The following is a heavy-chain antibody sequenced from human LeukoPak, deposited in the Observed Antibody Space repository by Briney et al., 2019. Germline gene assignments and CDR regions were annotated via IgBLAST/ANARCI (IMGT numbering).Heavy chain of an antibody. Sequence: GGSLRLSCAASGFTFSNYGMHWVRQAPGKGLEWVAFVRYDESTKFYADSVKGRFTISRDNAKNTLYLQMNSLRVEDTAVYYCARCSYSGGSCPDFWGQGTLVTVSS. CDR1: GFTFSNYG. CDR2: VRYDESTK. J-gene: IGHJ4*02. CDR3: ARCSYSGGSCPDF. V-gene: IGHV3-30*02. D-gene: IGHD2-15*01.